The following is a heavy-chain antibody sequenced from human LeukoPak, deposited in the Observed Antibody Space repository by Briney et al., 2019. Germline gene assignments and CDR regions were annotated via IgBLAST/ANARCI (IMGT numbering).Heavy chain of an antibody. CDR2: INNDGSGT. Sequence: GGSLRLSCAASGFTFSSYWMHWVRQAPGKGPVWVSRINNDGSGTTYADSVNGRFTISRDDAKNTLYLQMNSLRAEDTAVYYCVRGGESTWSWGQGTLVTVSS. J-gene: IGHJ5*02. V-gene: IGHV3-74*01. D-gene: IGHD2-15*01. CDR1: GFTFSSYW. CDR3: VRGGESTWS.